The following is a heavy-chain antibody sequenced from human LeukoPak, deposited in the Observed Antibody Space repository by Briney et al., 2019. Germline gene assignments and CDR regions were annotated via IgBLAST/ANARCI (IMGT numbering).Heavy chain of an antibody. V-gene: IGHV3-66*02. CDR3: ARGLVTACDY. Sequence: AGGSLRLSCAAPGFTVSSNYMSWVRQAPGKGLEWVSVIYGGGSTYYADSVKGRFTISRDNSKNTLYLQMNSLRAEDTAVYYCARGLVTACDYWGQGTLVTVSS. D-gene: IGHD6-19*01. CDR2: IYGGGST. J-gene: IGHJ4*02. CDR1: GFTVSSNY.